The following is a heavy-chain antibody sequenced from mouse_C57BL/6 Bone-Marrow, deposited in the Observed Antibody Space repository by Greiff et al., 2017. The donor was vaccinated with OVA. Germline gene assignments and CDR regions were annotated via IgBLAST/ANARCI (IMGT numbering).Heavy chain of an antibody. J-gene: IGHJ1*03. Sequence: QVQLQQPGAELVKPGASVKMSCKASGYTFTSYWITWVKQRPGQGLEWIGDIYPGSGSTNYNEKFKSKATLTVDTSSSTAYMQLSSLTSEDSAVYYCARRYYGSSYWYFDVGGTGTTVTGSS. CDR1: GYTFTSYW. CDR3: ARRYYGSSYWYFDV. D-gene: IGHD1-1*01. V-gene: IGHV1-55*01. CDR2: IYPGSGST.